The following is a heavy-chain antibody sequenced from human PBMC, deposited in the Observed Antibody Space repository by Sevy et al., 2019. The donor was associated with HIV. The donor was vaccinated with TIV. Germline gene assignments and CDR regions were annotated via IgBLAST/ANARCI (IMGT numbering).Heavy chain of an antibody. CDR2: ISDDGNNK. D-gene: IGHD2-15*01. CDR3: AREVAPYRNIRYCSGDNCYYNWFDP. Sequence: GGSLRLSCAASGFIFNDYAMHWVRQAPGKGLEWVAVISDDGNNKYNTDSVEGRFTISRDNSKDTLYLQMNSLRAVDTAIYYCAREVAPYRNIRYCSGDNCYYNWFDPWGQGTLVTVSS. J-gene: IGHJ5*02. CDR1: GFIFNDYA. V-gene: IGHV3-30*10.